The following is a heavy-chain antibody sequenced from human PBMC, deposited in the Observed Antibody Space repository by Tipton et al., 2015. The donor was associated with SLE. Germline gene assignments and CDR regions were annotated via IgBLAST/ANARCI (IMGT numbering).Heavy chain of an antibody. CDR1: GYTFTSYE. CDR3: ARGSSLYRVVGCY. J-gene: IGHJ4*02. V-gene: IGHV1-8*01. CDR2: MSPNSGKT. D-gene: IGHD6-13*01. Sequence: QLVQSGAEVKKPGASVKVSCKASGYTFTSYEINWVRQATGQGLEWMGWMSPNSGKTGYAQKFQGRVTMTRNTSIRTAYMELSSLKSEDTVVYYWARGSSLYRVVGCYWGQGTLVTVSS.